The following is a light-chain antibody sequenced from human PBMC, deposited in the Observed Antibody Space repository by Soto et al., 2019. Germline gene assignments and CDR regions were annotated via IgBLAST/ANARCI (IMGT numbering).Light chain of an antibody. CDR3: QQRSNWPLT. V-gene: IGKV3D-20*02. CDR1: QSVSSSY. Sequence: EIVLTQSPGTLSLSPWERATLSCRASQSVSSSYLAWYQQKPGQAPRLLIYDASNRATGIPARFSGSGSGTDFTLTISSLEPEDFAVYYCQQRSNWPLTFGQGTRLEIK. J-gene: IGKJ5*01. CDR2: DAS.